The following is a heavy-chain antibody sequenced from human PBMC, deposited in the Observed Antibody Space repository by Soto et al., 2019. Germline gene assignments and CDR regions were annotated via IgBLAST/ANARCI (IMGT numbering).Heavy chain of an antibody. D-gene: IGHD1-1*01. CDR3: VEGWNDF. J-gene: IGHJ4*02. CDR2: IKSKSDGGAR. V-gene: IGHV3-15*01. CDR1: GFMFSSAW. Sequence: EVQVVESGGDLVKPGGSLRLSCVTSGFMFSSAWMSWVRQAPGKGLEWVGRIKSKSDGGARDYAAPVKGRFSISRDDSKNTGYLQMNSLRAEETDVSYCVEGWNDFWGQGTLVTVSS.